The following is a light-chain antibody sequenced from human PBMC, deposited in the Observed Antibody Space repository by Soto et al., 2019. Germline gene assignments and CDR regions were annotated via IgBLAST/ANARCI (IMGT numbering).Light chain of an antibody. CDR1: QSISSY. V-gene: IGKV1-39*01. CDR3: QQSYSTPPS. J-gene: IGKJ2*01. CDR2: AAS. Sequence: DIQMTQSPSSLSASVGDRVTITCRTSQSISSYLNWYQQKPGKAPKLLIYAASSLQSGVPSRFSGSGXGXXXXLTISSLQPEDFATYYCQQSYSTPPSFGQGTKLEIK.